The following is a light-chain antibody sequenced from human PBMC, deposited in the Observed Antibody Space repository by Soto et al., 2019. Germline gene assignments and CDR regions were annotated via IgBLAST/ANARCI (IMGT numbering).Light chain of an antibody. J-gene: IGKJ5*01. CDR3: QQYHSYSIT. CDR2: DAS. Sequence: DIHMTQSPSTLSASVGDRVTITCRASQSISSWLAWYQQKPGKAPKVLIYDASTLESGVPSRFSGSGSGTEFTLTISSLQPDDFATYYCQQYHSYSITFGQGTRLEIK. CDR1: QSISSW. V-gene: IGKV1-5*01.